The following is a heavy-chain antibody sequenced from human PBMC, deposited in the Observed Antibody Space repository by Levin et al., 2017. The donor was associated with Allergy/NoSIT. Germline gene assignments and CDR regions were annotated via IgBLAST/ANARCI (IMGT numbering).Heavy chain of an antibody. V-gene: IGHV3-23*01. J-gene: IGHJ3*01. D-gene: IGHD2-15*01. CDR1: GFTFSSYA. Sequence: QPGGSLRLSCVGSGFTFSSYAMSWVRQAPGKGPQWVSSISDSGDATYHSDSVKGRFTISRDNSKNTLYLHMNSLRAEDTALYYCAKEDVAPVAHGFFDLWGQGTMVTVSS. CDR3: AKEDVAPVAHGFFDL. CDR2: ISDSGDAT.